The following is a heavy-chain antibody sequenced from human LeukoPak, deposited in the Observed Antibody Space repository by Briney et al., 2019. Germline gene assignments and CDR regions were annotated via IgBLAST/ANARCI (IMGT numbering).Heavy chain of an antibody. D-gene: IGHD2-8*01. CDR3: ARSGALTNYALDI. J-gene: IGHJ3*02. CDR2: IYYSGST. Sequence: SETLSLLCTFSGGSISNFYWNWIRQPPGKGLEWIGYIYYSGSTNYNPSLKSRVTISVDTSKKQFSLKLNSVTAADTAVYFCARSGALTNYALDIWGLGTMVTVSS. V-gene: IGHV4-59*01. CDR1: GGSISNFY.